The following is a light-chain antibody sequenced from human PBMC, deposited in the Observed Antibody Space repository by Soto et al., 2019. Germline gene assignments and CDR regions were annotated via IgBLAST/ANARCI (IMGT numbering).Light chain of an antibody. CDR2: GAS. CDR3: QQYGSSRWT. Sequence: EIVLTQSPGTLSLSPGERATLSCRASQSVSSSYLAWYQQKPGQAPRLLIYGASSRATGIPDRFSGSGSGTDFTLTISRLEPEEFAVYYRQQYGSSRWTFGQGTKVEIK. CDR1: QSVSSSY. V-gene: IGKV3-20*01. J-gene: IGKJ1*01.